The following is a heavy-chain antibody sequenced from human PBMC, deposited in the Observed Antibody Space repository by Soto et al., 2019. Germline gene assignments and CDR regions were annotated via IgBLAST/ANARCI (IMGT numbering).Heavy chain of an antibody. CDR1: GGSISSYY. CDR3: ARQGYDTRFGWFDP. V-gene: IGHV4-59*08. D-gene: IGHD3-22*01. J-gene: IGHJ5*02. Sequence: QVQLQESGPGLVKPSETLSLTCTVSGGSISSYYWSWIRQPPGKGLEWIGYIYYSGSTNYNPSLKSRVTTPVDTSKNPFSLKLSSVTAPDTAVYYCARQGYDTRFGWFDPWGQGPLVTVSS. CDR2: IYYSGST.